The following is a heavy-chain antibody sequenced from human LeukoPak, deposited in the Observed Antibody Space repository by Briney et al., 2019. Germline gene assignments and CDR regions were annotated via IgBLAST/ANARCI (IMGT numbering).Heavy chain of an antibody. CDR1: GGSIRSYY. CDR2: IYYSGST. J-gene: IGHJ4*02. CDR3: ARGLTVYYFDY. Sequence: PAETLSLTCTVSGGSIRSYYWSWLRQPPGKGLEWIGYIYYSGSTNYNPSLTSRVTISVDTSKNQFSLKLSSVTAADTAVYYCARGLTVYYFDYWGQGTLVTVSS. D-gene: IGHD4-17*01. V-gene: IGHV4-59*01.